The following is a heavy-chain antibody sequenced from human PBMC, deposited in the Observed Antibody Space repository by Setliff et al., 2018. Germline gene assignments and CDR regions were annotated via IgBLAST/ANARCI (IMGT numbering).Heavy chain of an antibody. CDR3: AHKYGDYVRYFQH. CDR2: IYWNDDK. D-gene: IGHD4-17*01. V-gene: IGHV2-5*01. J-gene: IGHJ1*01. CDR1: GFSLSTSGVG. Sequence: TLVNPTQTPTLTCTFSGFSLSTSGVGVGWIRQPPGKALEWLALIYWNDDKRYSPSLKSRLTITKDTSKNQVVLTMTNMDPVDTATYYCAHKYGDYVRYFQHWGQGTLVTVSS.